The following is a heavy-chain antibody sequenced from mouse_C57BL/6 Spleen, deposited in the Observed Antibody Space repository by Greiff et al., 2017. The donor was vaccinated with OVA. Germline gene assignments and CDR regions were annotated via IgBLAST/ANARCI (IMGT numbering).Heavy chain of an antibody. J-gene: IGHJ2*01. V-gene: IGHV1-39*01. CDR1: GYSFTDYN. CDR2: INPNYGTT. D-gene: IGHD2-2*01. CDR3: ATLYGYDGYFDY. Sequence: VHVKQSGPELVKPGASVKISCKASGYSFTDYNMNWVKQSNGKSLEWIGVINPNYGTTSYNQKFKGKATLTVDQSSSTAYMQLNSLTSEDSAVYYCATLYGYDGYFDYWGQGTTLTVSS.